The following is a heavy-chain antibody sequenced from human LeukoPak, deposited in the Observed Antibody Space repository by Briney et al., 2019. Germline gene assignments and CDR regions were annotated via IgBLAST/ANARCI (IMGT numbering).Heavy chain of an antibody. CDR3: ARTYYGPGDFDY. Sequence: GGSLRLSCAASGFTVSSNYMSWVRQAPGKGLEWVSVIYSGGSTYYADSVKGRFTISRDNSKNTLYLQMNSLRAEDTAVYYCARTYYGPGDFDYWGQGTLVTVSP. D-gene: IGHD3-10*01. CDR1: GFTVSSNY. CDR2: IYSGGST. J-gene: IGHJ4*02. V-gene: IGHV3-53*01.